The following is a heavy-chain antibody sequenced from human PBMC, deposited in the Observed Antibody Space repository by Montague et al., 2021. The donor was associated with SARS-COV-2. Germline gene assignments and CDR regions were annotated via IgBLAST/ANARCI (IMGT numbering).Heavy chain of an antibody. Sequence: PALVKPTQTLTLTCTFSGFSLSTSGMCVSWIRQPPGKALEWLARIDWDDDKYYGTSLKTRLTISKDTSKNQVVLTMTNMDPVDTATYYCARVSSSRSQDYYCYLDVWGKGTAVTVSS. V-gene: IGHV2-70*11. J-gene: IGHJ6*03. D-gene: IGHD6-13*01. CDR3: ARVSSSRSQDYYCYLDV. CDR1: GFSLSTSGMC. CDR2: IDWDDDK.